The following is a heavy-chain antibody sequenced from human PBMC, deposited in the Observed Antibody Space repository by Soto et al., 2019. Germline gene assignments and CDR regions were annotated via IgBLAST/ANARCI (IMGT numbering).Heavy chain of an antibody. CDR1: GFTFSSYA. CDR2: ISGSGGST. CDR3: AKPVRYFDWLLSEDY. Sequence: LSLSCAASGFTFSSYAMSWVRQAPGKGLEWVSAISGSGGSTYYADSVKGRFTISRDNSKNTLYLQMNSLRAEDTAVYYCAKPVRYFDWLLSEDYWGQGTLVTVSS. D-gene: IGHD3-9*01. J-gene: IGHJ4*02. V-gene: IGHV3-23*01.